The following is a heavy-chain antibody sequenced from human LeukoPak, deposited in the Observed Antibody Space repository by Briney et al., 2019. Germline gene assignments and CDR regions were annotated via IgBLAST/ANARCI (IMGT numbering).Heavy chain of an antibody. V-gene: IGHV1-46*01. CDR3: ARALDTAPDY. J-gene: IGHJ4*02. Sequence: ASVKVSCKASGGTFSSYAISWVRQAPGQGLEWMGIINPSGGSTSYAQKFQGRVTMTRDTSTSTVYMELSSLRSEDTAVYYCARALDTAPDYWGQGTLVTVSS. CDR2: INPSGGST. D-gene: IGHD5-18*01. CDR1: GGTFSSYA.